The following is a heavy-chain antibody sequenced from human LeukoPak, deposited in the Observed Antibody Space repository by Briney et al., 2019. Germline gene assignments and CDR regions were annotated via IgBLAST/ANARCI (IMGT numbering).Heavy chain of an antibody. V-gene: IGHV3-30*18. Sequence: AGGSLRLSCAASGFTFSSYGMHWVRQAPGKGLEWVAVISYDGSNKYYADSVKGRFAISRDNSKNTLFLQIDSLRAEDTAVYYCAKGHERVGRYNYFDYWGQGTLVTVSS. CDR2: ISYDGSNK. CDR3: AKGHERVGRYNYFDY. D-gene: IGHD5-24*01. CDR1: GFTFSSYG. J-gene: IGHJ4*02.